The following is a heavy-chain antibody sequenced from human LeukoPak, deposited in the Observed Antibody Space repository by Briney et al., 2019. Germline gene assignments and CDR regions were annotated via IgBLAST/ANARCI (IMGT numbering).Heavy chain of an antibody. V-gene: IGHV4-4*07. D-gene: IGHD6-19*01. Sequence: SETLSLTRTVSRGSLSSYYWTWLRPPAGKGLEWIGRIHPSGTTNHNPSLKSRVIMSLDMSNNQFSLKVRSVTAADTAVYYCARETEVPGGRSWDFWGQGTLVTVSS. CDR2: IHPSGTT. CDR3: ARETEVPGGRSWDF. J-gene: IGHJ4*02. CDR1: RGSLSSYY.